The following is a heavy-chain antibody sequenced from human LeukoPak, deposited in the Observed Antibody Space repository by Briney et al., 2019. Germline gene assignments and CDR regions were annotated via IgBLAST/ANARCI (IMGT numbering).Heavy chain of an antibody. Sequence: ASVKVSCKASGYTFTGYYIHWVRQAPGQGLEWMGWINPNSGGTNYAQKFQGRVTMTRDTSISTAYMELSRLRSDDTAVYYCARDEAAHYYFDYWGQGTLVTVSS. CDR3: ARDEAAHYYFDY. CDR1: GYTFTGYY. V-gene: IGHV1-2*02. CDR2: INPNSGGT. D-gene: IGHD6-25*01. J-gene: IGHJ4*02.